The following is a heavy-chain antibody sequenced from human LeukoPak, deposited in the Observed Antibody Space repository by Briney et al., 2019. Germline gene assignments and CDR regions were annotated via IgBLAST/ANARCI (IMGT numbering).Heavy chain of an antibody. Sequence: ASVKVSCKASGYTFTSYGISWVRQATGHGLEWMGWMNPDSGDTAYAQKFQSRITMTRSTSITTAYMELSSLRSEDTAVYYCARGLGSYDSSELTWPMISFWGQGTQVTVSS. D-gene: IGHD3-22*01. V-gene: IGHV1-8*02. CDR3: ARGLGSYDSSELTWPMISF. CDR2: MNPDSGDT. J-gene: IGHJ4*02. CDR1: GYTFTSYG.